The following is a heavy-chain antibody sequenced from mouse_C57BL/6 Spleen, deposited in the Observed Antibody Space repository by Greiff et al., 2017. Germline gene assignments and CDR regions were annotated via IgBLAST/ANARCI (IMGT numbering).Heavy chain of an antibody. Sequence: QVQLQQPGAELVKPGASVKLSCKASGYTFTSYWMPWVKQRPGQGLEWIGMIHPNSGSTNYNEKFKSKATLTVDKSSSTAYMQLSSLTSEDSAVYYCARDYGNYAYAMDYWGQGTSVTVSS. D-gene: IGHD2-1*01. CDR2: IHPNSGST. CDR1: GYTFTSYW. CDR3: ARDYGNYAYAMDY. V-gene: IGHV1-64*01. J-gene: IGHJ4*01.